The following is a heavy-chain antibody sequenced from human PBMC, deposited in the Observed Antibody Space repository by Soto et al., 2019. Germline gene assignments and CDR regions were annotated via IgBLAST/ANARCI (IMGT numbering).Heavy chain of an antibody. CDR2: INEDGTGK. Sequence: GGSLRLSCAASGFTFSRAWLSWVRQAPGKGLEWVANINEDGTGKYYVESVKGRFTISRDNAKKSLYLQMNSLRAEDTAVYYCLRDFYVPWGQGTLVTVSS. CDR1: GFTFSRAW. D-gene: IGHD3-10*02. CDR3: LRDFYVP. V-gene: IGHV3-7*01. J-gene: IGHJ5*02.